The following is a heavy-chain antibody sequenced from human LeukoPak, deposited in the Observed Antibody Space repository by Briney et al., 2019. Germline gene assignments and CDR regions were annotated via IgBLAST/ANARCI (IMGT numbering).Heavy chain of an antibody. D-gene: IGHD1-26*01. Sequence: SETLSLTCTVSGGSISSYYWSWIRQPPGKGLEWIGYIYYSGSTNYNPSLKSRVTISVDTSKNQFSLKLSSVTAADTAVYYCARHARRVGRFDYWGQGTLVTVSS. CDR3: ARHARRVGRFDY. V-gene: IGHV4-59*08. J-gene: IGHJ4*02. CDR1: GGSISSYY. CDR2: IYYSGST.